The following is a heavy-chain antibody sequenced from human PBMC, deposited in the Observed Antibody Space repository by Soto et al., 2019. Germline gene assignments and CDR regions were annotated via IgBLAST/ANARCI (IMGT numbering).Heavy chain of an antibody. D-gene: IGHD2-2*01. Sequence: PGGSRRLSCAASGFTFSSYSMNWVRQAPGKGLEWVSSISSSSSYIYYADSVKGRFTISRDNAKNSLYLQMNSLRAEDTAVYYSESGFPRYCSSSSCYHYYYGMDVWGQGTTVTVSS. J-gene: IGHJ6*02. CDR3: ESGFPRYCSSSSCYHYYYGMDV. CDR1: GFTFSSYS. V-gene: IGHV3-21*01. CDR2: ISSSSSYI.